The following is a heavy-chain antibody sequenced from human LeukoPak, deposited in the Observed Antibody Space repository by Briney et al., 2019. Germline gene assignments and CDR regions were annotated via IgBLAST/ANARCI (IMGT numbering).Heavy chain of an antibody. V-gene: IGHV1-2*02. CDR3: ARSTPLGYCSSTSCYALDY. J-gene: IGHJ4*02. CDR1: GYTFTGYY. Sequence: ASVKVSCKASGYTFTGYYMHWVRQAPGQGLEWMGWINPNSGGTSYAQKFQGRVTMTRDTSISTAYMELSRLRSDDTAVYYCARSTPLGYCSSTSCYALDYWGQGTLVTVSS. CDR2: INPNSGGT. D-gene: IGHD2-2*01.